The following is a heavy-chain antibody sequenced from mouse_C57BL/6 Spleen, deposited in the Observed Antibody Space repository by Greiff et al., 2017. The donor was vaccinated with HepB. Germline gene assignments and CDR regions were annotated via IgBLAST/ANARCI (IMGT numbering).Heavy chain of an antibody. CDR3: ARNNGSSYWYFDV. CDR2: IYPGGGYT. V-gene: IGHV1-63*01. Sequence: VQLQESGAELVRPGTSVKMSCKASGYTFTNYWIGWAKQRPGHGLEWIGDIYPGGGYTNYNEKFKGKATLTADKSSSTAYMQFRSLTSEDSAIYYCARNNGSSYWYFDVWGTGTTVTVSS. CDR1: GYTFTNYW. D-gene: IGHD1-1*01. J-gene: IGHJ1*03.